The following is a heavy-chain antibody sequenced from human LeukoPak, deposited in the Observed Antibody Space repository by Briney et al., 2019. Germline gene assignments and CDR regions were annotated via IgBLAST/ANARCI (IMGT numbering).Heavy chain of an antibody. CDR2: ISSSSSYI. J-gene: IGHJ4*02. CDR1: GFTFSSYS. D-gene: IGHD1-7*01. V-gene: IGHV3-21*01. Sequence: GGSLRLSCAASGFTFSSYSMNWVRQAPGKGLEWVSSISSSSSYIYYADSVKGRFTVSRDNAKNSLYLQMNSLRAEGTAVYYCARDHGLVAGTKGMDYWGQGTLVTVSS. CDR3: ARDHGLVAGTKGMDY.